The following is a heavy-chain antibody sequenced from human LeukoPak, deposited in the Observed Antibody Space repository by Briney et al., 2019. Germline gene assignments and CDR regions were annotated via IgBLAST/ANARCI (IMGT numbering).Heavy chain of an antibody. CDR1: GGSISSYY. CDR3: ARTQADYYGSGTPGGYFDY. Sequence: SETLSLTCTVSGGSISSYYWSWIRQPPGKGLEWIGYIYYSGSTNYNPSLESRVTISVDTSKNQFSLKLSSVTAADTAVYYCARTQADYYGSGTPGGYFDYWGQGTLVTVSS. J-gene: IGHJ4*02. CDR2: IYYSGST. D-gene: IGHD3-10*01. V-gene: IGHV4-59*01.